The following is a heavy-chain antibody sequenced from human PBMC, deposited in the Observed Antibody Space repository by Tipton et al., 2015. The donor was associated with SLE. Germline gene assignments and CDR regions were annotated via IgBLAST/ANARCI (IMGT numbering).Heavy chain of an antibody. D-gene: IGHD3/OR15-3a*01. CDR3: ARSDWDPEGASDY. Sequence: QLVQSGAEVKKPGASVKVFCKASGYTFTSFGISWGRQAPGQGLEWMGWKIAYYGNTNNAQKLPGRVTIITDTSTSTAYMELRRLGSDDTAVYYCARSDWDPEGASDYWGQGTLVTVSS. CDR1: GYTFTSFG. J-gene: IGHJ4*02. V-gene: IGHV1-18*01. CDR2: KIAYYGNT.